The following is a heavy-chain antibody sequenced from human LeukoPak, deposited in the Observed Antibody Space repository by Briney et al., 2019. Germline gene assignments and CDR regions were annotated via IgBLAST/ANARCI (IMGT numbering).Heavy chain of an antibody. D-gene: IGHD4-17*01. Sequence: SETLSLTCTVSGGSISSGDYYWSWIRQPPGKGLEWIGYIYYSGSTYYNPSLKSRVTISVDRSKNQFSLKLSSVTAADTAVYYCASSSDYGDLDYWGQGTLVTVSS. CDR2: IYYSGST. CDR3: ASSSDYGDLDY. V-gene: IGHV4-30-4*01. CDR1: GGSISSGDYY. J-gene: IGHJ4*02.